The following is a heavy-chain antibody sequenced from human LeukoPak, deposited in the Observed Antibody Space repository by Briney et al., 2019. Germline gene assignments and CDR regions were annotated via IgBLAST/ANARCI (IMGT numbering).Heavy chain of an antibody. Sequence: ASVKVSCKASGYTFTSYGISWVRQAPGQGLEWMGWISAYNGNTNYEQKLQGRVTMTTDTSTSTAYMELRSLRSDDTAVYYCARPIGYCSSTSCYHWFDPWGQGTLVTVSS. D-gene: IGHD2-2*01. V-gene: IGHV1-18*01. CDR2: ISAYNGNT. CDR1: GYTFTSYG. J-gene: IGHJ5*02. CDR3: ARPIGYCSSTSCYHWFDP.